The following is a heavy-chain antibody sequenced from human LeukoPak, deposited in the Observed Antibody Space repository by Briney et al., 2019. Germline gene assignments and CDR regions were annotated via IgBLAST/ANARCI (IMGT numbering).Heavy chain of an antibody. CDR3: ARRYYYGSGSRYYFDY. CDR2: IYPGDSDT. Sequence: GESLKISCKGSGYSFTSYWIGWVRQMPGKGLEWMGIIYPGDSDTRYSPSFQGQVTISADKSISTAYLQWSSLKASDTAMYYCARRYYYGSGSRYYFDYWGQGTLVTVSS. J-gene: IGHJ4*02. CDR1: GYSFTSYW. V-gene: IGHV5-51*01. D-gene: IGHD3-10*01.